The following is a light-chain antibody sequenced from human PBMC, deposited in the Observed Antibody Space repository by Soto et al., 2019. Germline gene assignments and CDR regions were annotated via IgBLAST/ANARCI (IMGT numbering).Light chain of an antibody. J-gene: IGKJ1*01. CDR3: QQSYSTPQT. CDR1: QSISSY. Sequence: DIQMTRSPSSLSASVGDRVTITCRARQSISSYLNWYQQKPGKAPKPLIYAASSLQSGVPSRFSGSGSGTDFTLTISSLQPEDFATYYCQQSYSTPQTFGQGTKVDIK. CDR2: AAS. V-gene: IGKV1-39*01.